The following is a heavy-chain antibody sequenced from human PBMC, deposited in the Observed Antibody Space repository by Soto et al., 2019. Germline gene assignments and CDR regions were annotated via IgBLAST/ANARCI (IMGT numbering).Heavy chain of an antibody. CDR1: GGFISSSSYY. Sequence: SETLSLTCTVSGGFISSSSYYWGWIRQPPGKGLEWIGNIYYSGSTYYNPSLKSRVTISVDTSKNQFSLKLSSVTAADTAVFYCARLVYYTVLADSWGQGTLVTVSS. D-gene: IGHD3-3*01. CDR3: ARLVYYTVLADS. J-gene: IGHJ4*02. CDR2: IYYSGST. V-gene: IGHV4-39*01.